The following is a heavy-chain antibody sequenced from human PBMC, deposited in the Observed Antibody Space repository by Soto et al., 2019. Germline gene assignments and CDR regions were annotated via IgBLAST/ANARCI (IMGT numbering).Heavy chain of an antibody. CDR2: IKNKADGGTT. CDR1: GFTFSNAW. Sequence: EVQLVESGGGVVKPGGSLRLSCAASGFTFSNAWMSWVRQAPGKGLEWVGRIKNKADGGTTDYAAPVKGRFTISRDDSKNTLYLQMNSLKTEDTAMYYCTTDDPINKYWGQGTLVTVS. J-gene: IGHJ4*02. V-gene: IGHV3-15*01. CDR3: TTDDPINKY.